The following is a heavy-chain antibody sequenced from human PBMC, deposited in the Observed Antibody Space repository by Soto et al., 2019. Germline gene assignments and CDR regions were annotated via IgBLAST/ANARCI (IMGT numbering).Heavy chain of an antibody. CDR3: ARDLRRSNSGIEH. J-gene: IGHJ5*02. CDR1: GGSIIMSNW. Sequence: QVQLQESGPGLVKPSGTLALTCAVSGGSIIMSNWWSWVRRPPGKGLEWIGEVYHSGSTTYNPSLTTRVSISVDKYKNQFYLRLSSVTAADTAVYYCARDLRRSNSGIEHWGQGILVTVSS. D-gene: IGHD7-27*01. V-gene: IGHV4-4*02. CDR2: VYHSGST.